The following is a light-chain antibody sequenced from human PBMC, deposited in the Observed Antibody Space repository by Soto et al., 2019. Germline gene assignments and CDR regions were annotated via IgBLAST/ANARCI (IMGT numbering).Light chain of an antibody. J-gene: IGKJ1*01. CDR2: AAS. Sequence: DIQMTQSPSSLSSSLGDRVTITCRASQIIRSYLNWYQQERGKAPKLLIYAASSLQSGVPSRFSGSGYGADFTLTLSSLEPDDFATYYCQQSYSTPQWTFCQGPKVDI. CDR3: QQSYSTPQWT. V-gene: IGKV1-39*01. CDR1: QIIRSY.